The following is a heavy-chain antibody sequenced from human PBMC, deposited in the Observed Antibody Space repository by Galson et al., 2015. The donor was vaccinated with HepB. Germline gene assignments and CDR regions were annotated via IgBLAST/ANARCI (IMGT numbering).Heavy chain of an antibody. CDR1: GYTFTDYY. J-gene: IGHJ4*02. V-gene: IGHV1-2*02. Sequence: SVKVSCKASGYTFTDYYMHWVRQAPGQGLEWMGWINPDSGGANYAQKFQGRVTMTRDTSISTAYMELSSLRSDDTAVYYCAVDFGDCVSLNYWGQGTLVTVSS. CDR2: INPDSGGA. CDR3: AVDFGDCVSLNY. D-gene: IGHD4-17*01.